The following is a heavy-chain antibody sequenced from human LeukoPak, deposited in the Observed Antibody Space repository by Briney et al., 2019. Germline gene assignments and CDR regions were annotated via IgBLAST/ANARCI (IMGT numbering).Heavy chain of an antibody. J-gene: IGHJ4*02. CDR1: GFTFSSYA. V-gene: IGHV3-23*01. Sequence: GGSLRLTCAASGFTFSSYAMSWVRKAPGKGLMWVSAISGSGGSTSYADSVKGRFTISRDNSKNTLDLQMNSLRAEDTAVYYCAKDLNTRVFDYWGQGTLVTVSS. CDR2: ISGSGGST. CDR3: AKDLNTRVFDY.